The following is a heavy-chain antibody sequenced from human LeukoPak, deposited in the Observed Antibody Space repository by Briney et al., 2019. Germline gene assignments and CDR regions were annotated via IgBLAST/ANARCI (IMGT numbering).Heavy chain of an antibody. D-gene: IGHD6-13*01. CDR3: ARTPXIAVASSFDY. V-gene: IGHV3-30*02. CDR2: IRXXXXXK. J-gene: IGHJ4*02. Sequence: GGSLRLSCAASAFTFSNYGMXXXRQAPXXGXXXXXXIRXXXXXKXXXXSVXXXXXXXXXNSKNTLYLQMNSLRAEDXAVYYCARTPXIAVASSFDYWGQGTLVTVSS. CDR1: AFTFSNYG.